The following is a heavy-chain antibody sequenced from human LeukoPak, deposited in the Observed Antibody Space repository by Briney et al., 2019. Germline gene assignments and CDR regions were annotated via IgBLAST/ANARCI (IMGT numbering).Heavy chain of an antibody. CDR3: ARLGCSGGSCYFRYYFDY. D-gene: IGHD2-15*01. Sequence: PGGSLRLSCAASGFTFSTYSLNSVRQAPGKGLEWVSSISISSSSIDYADSVKGRFTISRDNAKNSLYLQMNSLRAEDTAVYYCARLGCSGGSCYFRYYFDYWGQGTLVTVSS. CDR2: ISISSSSI. CDR1: GFTFSTYS. V-gene: IGHV3-21*01. J-gene: IGHJ4*02.